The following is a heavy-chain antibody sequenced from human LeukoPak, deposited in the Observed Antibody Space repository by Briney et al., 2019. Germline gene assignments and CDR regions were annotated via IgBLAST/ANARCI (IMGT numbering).Heavy chain of an antibody. CDR3: VREYQLLGYYYYYMDV. J-gene: IGHJ6*03. CDR2: ISGSGGST. V-gene: IGHV3-23*01. CDR1: GFTFSSYA. Sequence: PGGSLRLSCAASGFTFSSYAMSWVRQAPGKGLEWVSAISGSGGSTYYADSVKGGFTISRDNSKNTLYLQMNSLRAEDTAVYYCVREYQLLGYYYYYMDVWGKGTTVTVSS. D-gene: IGHD2-2*01.